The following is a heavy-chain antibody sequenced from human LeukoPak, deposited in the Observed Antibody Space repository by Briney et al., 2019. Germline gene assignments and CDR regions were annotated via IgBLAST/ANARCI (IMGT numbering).Heavy chain of an antibody. V-gene: IGHV1-8*01. D-gene: IGHD6-19*01. Sequence: ASVKVSCKASGYTFTSYDINWVRQATGQGLEWMGWMNPNSGNTCYAQKFQGRVSMTRNTSISTAYMELSSLRSEDRAVYYCASGITAVADVYYYYGMDVWGQGTTVTVSS. J-gene: IGHJ6*02. CDR3: ASGITAVADVYYYYGMDV. CDR1: GYTFTSYD. CDR2: MNPNSGNT.